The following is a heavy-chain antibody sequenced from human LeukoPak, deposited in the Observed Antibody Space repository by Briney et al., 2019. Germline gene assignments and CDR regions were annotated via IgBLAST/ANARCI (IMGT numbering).Heavy chain of an antibody. J-gene: IGHJ5*02. D-gene: IGHD3-10*01. CDR2: FDPEDGET. CDR3: ATALITMIWGQGCFDP. CDR1: GHTLSELS. V-gene: IGHV1-24*01. Sequence: ASVKVSCKVSGHTLSELSMHWVRQAPGKGLEGMGGFDPEDGETIYAQKFQGRVIMTDDSSTDTAYMELSSLTSEDTAVYYCATALITMIWGQGCFDPWGQGTLVTVSS.